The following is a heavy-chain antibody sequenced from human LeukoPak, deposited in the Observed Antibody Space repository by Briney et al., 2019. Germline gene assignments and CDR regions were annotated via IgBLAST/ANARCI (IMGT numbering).Heavy chain of an antibody. CDR1: GFPFSTYW. J-gene: IGHJ4*02. D-gene: IGHD6-19*01. CDR2: IRSKAYGGTT. CDR3: TRRIAVAYY. V-gene: IGHV3-49*04. Sequence: PGGSLRLSCAASGFPFSTYWMSWVRQAPGKGLEWVGFIRSKAYGGTTEYAASVKGRFTISRDDSKSIAYLQMNSLKTEDTAVYYCTRRIAVAYYWGQGTLVTVSS.